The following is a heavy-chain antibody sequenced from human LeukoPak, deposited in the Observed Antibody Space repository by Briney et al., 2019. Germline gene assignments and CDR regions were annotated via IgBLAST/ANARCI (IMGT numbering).Heavy chain of an antibody. CDR1: GFTFSTYG. Sequence: QPGGSLRLSCAASGFTFSTYGMHWVRQAPGKGLEWVANIKQDGSEKYYVDSVKGRFTISRDNAKNSLYLQMNSLRAEDTAVYYCARCHFYYDSSGYYSGFDYWGQGTLVTVSS. CDR2: IKQDGSEK. CDR3: ARCHFYYDSSGYYSGFDY. V-gene: IGHV3-7*01. J-gene: IGHJ4*02. D-gene: IGHD3-22*01.